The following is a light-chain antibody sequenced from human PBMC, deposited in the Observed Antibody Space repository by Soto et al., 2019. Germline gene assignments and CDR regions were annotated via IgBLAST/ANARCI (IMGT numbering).Light chain of an antibody. CDR2: GAS. J-gene: IGKJ2*01. CDR3: QQYNNWPRT. Sequence: EIVMTQSPATLSVSPGERATLSCRASQSVSSNLAWYQQKPGQAPRLLIYGASTRATGIPARFSGSGSGTXXXXXXSSLQSEDFAVYYCQQYNNWPRTFGQGTKLEIK. V-gene: IGKV3-15*01. CDR1: QSVSSN.